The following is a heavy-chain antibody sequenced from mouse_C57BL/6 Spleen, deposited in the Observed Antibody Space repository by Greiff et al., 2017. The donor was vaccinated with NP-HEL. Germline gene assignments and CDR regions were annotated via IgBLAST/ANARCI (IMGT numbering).Heavy chain of an antibody. CDR3: ARRGEVYDWYYDV. J-gene: IGHJ1*03. CDR2: INPSSGYT. Sequence: QVQLQESGAELARPGASVKMSCKASGYTFTSYTMHWVKQRPGQGLEWIGYINPSSGYTKYTQKFKDKATLTAEKSSSTAYMQLRSLTSEDSTVYYCARRGEVYDWYYDVWGTGTTVTVSS. CDR1: GYTFTSYT. D-gene: IGHD2-12*01. V-gene: IGHV1-4*01.